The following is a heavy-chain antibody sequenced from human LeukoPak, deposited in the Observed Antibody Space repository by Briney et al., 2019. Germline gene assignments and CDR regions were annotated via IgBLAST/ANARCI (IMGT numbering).Heavy chain of an antibody. J-gene: IGHJ4*02. D-gene: IGHD2-15*01. Sequence: SETLSLTCSVSGFSLSGGHFWGWIRQSPGKGLEWIGSVSHSASTYYNPSLKSRVTMSIDTSKNQFSLKLSSVTAADTAVYYCARYCSGGSCYSYYFDYWGQGTLVTVSS. CDR1: GFSLSGGHF. CDR2: VSHSAST. CDR3: ARYCSGGSCYSYYFDY. V-gene: IGHV4-38-2*02.